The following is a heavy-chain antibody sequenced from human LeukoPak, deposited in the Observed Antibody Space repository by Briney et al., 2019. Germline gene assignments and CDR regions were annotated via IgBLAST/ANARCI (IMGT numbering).Heavy chain of an antibody. CDR3: ATVRDGYNYGWFDP. CDR1: GGTFSSYA. J-gene: IGHJ5*02. D-gene: IGHD5-24*01. Sequence: GASVKVSCKASGGTFSSYAISWVRQAPGQGLEWMGGIIPILGTANYAQKFQGRVTITADESTSTAYMELSSLRSEDTAVYYCATVRDGYNYGWFDPWGQGTLVTVSS. V-gene: IGHV1-69*13. CDR2: IIPILGTA.